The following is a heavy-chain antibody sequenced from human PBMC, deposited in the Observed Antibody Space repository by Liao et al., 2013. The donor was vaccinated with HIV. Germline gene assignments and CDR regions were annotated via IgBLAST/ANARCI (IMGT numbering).Heavy chain of an antibody. D-gene: IGHD6-19*01. V-gene: IGHV4-59*01. J-gene: IGHJ5*01. CDR2: IAFDAKI. CDR3: ARSSAWSPFDS. CDR1: SASIRRDY. Sequence: QLQLQESGPGLVKPSETVSLSCTVSSASIRRDYWSWIRQPPGRRLEWIGFIAFDAKINYNPSLAGRVSISRDTSKNQFFLELTSVTAADTAVYYCARSSAWSPFDSWGRGTRRSPS.